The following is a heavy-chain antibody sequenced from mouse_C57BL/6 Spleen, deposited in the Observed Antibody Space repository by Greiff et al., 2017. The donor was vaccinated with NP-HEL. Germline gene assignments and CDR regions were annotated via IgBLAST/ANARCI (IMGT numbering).Heavy chain of an antibody. CDR1: GYTFNSYW. Sequence: QVQLQHPGAELVKPGASVKLSCKASGYTFNSYWMHWVKQRPGQGLEWIGMIHPNNGSTNYNEKFKSKATLTVDKSSSTAYMQLSSLTSEDSAVYYCARSPYVYDGDWYFDVWGTGTPVTVSS. J-gene: IGHJ1*03. CDR3: ARSPYVYDGDWYFDV. V-gene: IGHV1-64*01. CDR2: IHPNNGST. D-gene: IGHD2-2*01.